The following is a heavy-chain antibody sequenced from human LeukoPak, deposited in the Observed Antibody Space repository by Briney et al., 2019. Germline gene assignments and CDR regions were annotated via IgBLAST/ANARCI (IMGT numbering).Heavy chain of an antibody. CDR3: AGSAKGYYATY. J-gene: IGHJ4*02. Sequence: GGSLRLSCAASGFTFSSRGMHWVRQAPGKGLEWVAVIWYDGSNKYYADSVTGRFTISRDNSKNTLYLQMNSLRAEDTAVYYCAGSAKGYYATYWGQGTLVTVSS. D-gene: IGHD2-2*01. V-gene: IGHV3-33*01. CDR2: IWYDGSNK. CDR1: GFTFSSRG.